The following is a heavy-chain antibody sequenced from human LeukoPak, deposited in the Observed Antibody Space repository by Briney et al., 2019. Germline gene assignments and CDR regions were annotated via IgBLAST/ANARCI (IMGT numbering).Heavy chain of an antibody. CDR1: GFTFSSYV. CDR2: IWYDGSNK. D-gene: IGHD3-10*01. V-gene: IGHV3-33*08. Sequence: GGSLRLSCAASGFTFSSYVMNWVRQAPGKGLEWVAVIWYDGSNKYYADSVKGRFTISRDNSKNTLYLQMNSLRAEDTAVYYCARWLNYFDYWGQGTLVTVSS. J-gene: IGHJ4*02. CDR3: ARWLNYFDY.